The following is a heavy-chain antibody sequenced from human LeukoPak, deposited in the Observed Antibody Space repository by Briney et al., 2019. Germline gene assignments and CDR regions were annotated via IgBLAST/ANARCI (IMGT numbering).Heavy chain of an antibody. CDR2: IYYSGST. J-gene: IGHJ2*01. CDR3: ARDPPLGYYDSSGYHYWYFDL. Sequence: SETLSLTCTVSGGSISSSSYYWGWIRQPPGQGLEWIGSIYYSGSTYYNPSLKSRVTISVDTSKNQFSLKLSSVTAADTAVYYCARDPPLGYYDSSGYHYWYFDLWGRGTLVTVSS. CDR1: GGSISSSSYY. D-gene: IGHD3-22*01. V-gene: IGHV4-39*07.